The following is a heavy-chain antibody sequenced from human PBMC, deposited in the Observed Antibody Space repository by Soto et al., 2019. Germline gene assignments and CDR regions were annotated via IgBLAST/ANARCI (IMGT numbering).Heavy chain of an antibody. J-gene: IGHJ4*02. D-gene: IGHD3-22*01. CDR3: AKGNSLEWDSSGYYYSLFCDY. Sequence: PGGSLRLSCAASGFTFSSYAMSWVRQAPGKGKEWVSAISGSGGSTYYADSVKGRFTISRDNSKNTLYLQMNSLRAEDTAVYYCAKGNSLEWDSSGYYYSLFCDYWGQGTLVTVSS. CDR1: GFTFSSYA. CDR2: ISGSGGST. V-gene: IGHV3-23*01.